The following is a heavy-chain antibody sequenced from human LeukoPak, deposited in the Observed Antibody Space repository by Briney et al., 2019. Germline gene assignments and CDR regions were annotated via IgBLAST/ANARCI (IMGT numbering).Heavy chain of an antibody. D-gene: IGHD4-17*01. Sequence: GGSLRLSCAASGFTFSSYAMSWVRQAPGKGLEWVSATSGSGGSTYYADSVKGRFTISRDNSKNTLYLQMDSLRAEDTAVYYCAKCQHLGSYGDADYWGQGTLVTVSS. V-gene: IGHV3-23*01. J-gene: IGHJ4*02. CDR2: TSGSGGST. CDR1: GFTFSSYA. CDR3: AKCQHLGSYGDADY.